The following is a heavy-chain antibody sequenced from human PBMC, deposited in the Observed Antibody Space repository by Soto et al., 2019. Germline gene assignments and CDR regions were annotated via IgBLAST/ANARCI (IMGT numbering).Heavy chain of an antibody. CDR3: ARVAAAVEYYYYYMDV. Sequence: TSETLSLTCAVYGGSFSGYYWSWIRQPPGKGLEWIGEINHSGSTNYNPSLKSRVTISVDTSKNQFSLKLSSVTAADTAVYYCARVAAAVEYYYYYMDVWGKGATVTVSS. D-gene: IGHD6-13*01. CDR2: INHSGST. J-gene: IGHJ6*03. CDR1: GGSFSGYY. V-gene: IGHV4-34*01.